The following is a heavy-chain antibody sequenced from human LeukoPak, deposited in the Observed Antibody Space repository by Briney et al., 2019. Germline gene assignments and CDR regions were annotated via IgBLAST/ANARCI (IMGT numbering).Heavy chain of an antibody. J-gene: IGHJ4*02. CDR3: ARGAHYGSGSYYNGDLDY. D-gene: IGHD3-10*01. CDR1: GGSISSYY. V-gene: IGHV4-59*08. CDR2: IYYSGST. Sequence: SETLSLTCTVSGGSISSYYWSWIRQPPGKGLEWIGYIYYSGSTNYNPSLKSRVTISVDTSKNQFSLKLSSVTAADTAVYYCARGAHYGSGSYYNGDLDYWGQGTLVTVS.